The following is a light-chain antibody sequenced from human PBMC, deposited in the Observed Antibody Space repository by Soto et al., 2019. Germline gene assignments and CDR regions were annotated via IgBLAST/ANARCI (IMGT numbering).Light chain of an antibody. J-gene: IGLJ2*01. CDR2: YDS. Sequence: SYELTQPPSVSVAPGKTARITCGGNNIGSKSVHWYQQKPGQAPVLVIYYDSDRPSGIPERFSSSNSGNTATLTISRVEAGDEADYYCQVWDSSSDHPLFGGGTKLTVL. CDR3: QVWDSSSDHPL. CDR1: NIGSKS. V-gene: IGLV3-21*04.